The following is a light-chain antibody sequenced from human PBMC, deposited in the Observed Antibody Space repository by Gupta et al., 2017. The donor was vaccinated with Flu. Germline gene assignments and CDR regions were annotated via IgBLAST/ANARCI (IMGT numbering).Light chain of an antibody. J-gene: IGKJ4*01. CDR1: QDISNY. CDR3: QQYDNLPF. Sequence: DIQMTQSPSSLSASVGDRVTITCQASQDISNYLNWYQQKPGKAPKLLIYDASNLETGVPSRFSGSGSGTDFTFTISSLQPEDNATYYCQQYDNLPFFGGGTKVEIK. V-gene: IGKV1-33*01. CDR2: DAS.